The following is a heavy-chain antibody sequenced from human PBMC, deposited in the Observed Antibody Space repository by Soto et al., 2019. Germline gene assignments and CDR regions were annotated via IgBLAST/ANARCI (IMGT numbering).Heavy chain of an antibody. CDR2: ISSGGCNT. J-gene: IGHJ3*02. D-gene: IGHD6-13*01. CDR1: GFTFSSYA. V-gene: IGHV3-23*01. Sequence: EVQLLESGGGLVQPGGSLRLSCAASGFTFSSYAMSWVRQAPGKGLEWVSAISSGGCNTYYADSVKGRFTISRDNSKNTKYLQMNSLRAEDTAVYYCAKEKAATGCAFDIGGQGTMVTVSS. CDR3: AKEKAATGCAFDI.